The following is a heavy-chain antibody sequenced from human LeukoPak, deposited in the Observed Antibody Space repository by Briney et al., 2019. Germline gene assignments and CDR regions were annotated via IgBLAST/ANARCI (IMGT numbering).Heavy chain of an antibody. CDR1: GGSISSYY. D-gene: IGHD3-3*01. V-gene: IGHV4-59*01. CDR3: ARDRGFGVFDY. CDR2: IFYSGST. J-gene: IGHJ4*02. Sequence: SETLSLTCTVSGGSISSYYWSWIRQPPGKGLEWIGYIFYSGSTNYNPSLKSRVTISVDTSKNQFSLKLSSVTAADTAVYYCARDRGFGVFDYWGQGTLVTVSS.